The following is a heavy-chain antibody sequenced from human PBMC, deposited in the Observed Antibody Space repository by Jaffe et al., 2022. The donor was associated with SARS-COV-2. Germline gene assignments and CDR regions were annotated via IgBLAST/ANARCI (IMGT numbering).Heavy chain of an antibody. D-gene: IGHD3-16*02. J-gene: IGHJ6*03. CDR1: GGSISSSSYY. V-gene: IGHV4-39*01. CDR2: IYYSGST. Sequence: QLQLQESGPGLVKPSETLSLTCTVSGGSISSSSYYWGWIRQPPGKGLEWIGSIYYSGSTYYNPSLKSRVTISVDTSKNQFSLKLSSVTAADTAVYYCARQVIGGQRYYYYYMDVWGKGTTVTVSS. CDR3: ARQVIGGQRYYYYYMDV.